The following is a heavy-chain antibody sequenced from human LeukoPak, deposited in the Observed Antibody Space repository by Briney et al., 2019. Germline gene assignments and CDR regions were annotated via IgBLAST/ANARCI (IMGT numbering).Heavy chain of an antibody. CDR3: ARVWDCGGDCYPDVAFDI. D-gene: IGHD2-21*01. Sequence: SETLSLTCAVSGDSISSNDWWSWVRQPPGKGLEWIGEIYHSGSTNYNPSLKSRVTMSVDKSKNQFSLKLNSVTSADTAVYYCARVWDCGGDCYPDVAFDIWGQGTVVTVSS. J-gene: IGHJ3*02. CDR1: GDSISSNDW. CDR2: IYHSGST. V-gene: IGHV4-4*02.